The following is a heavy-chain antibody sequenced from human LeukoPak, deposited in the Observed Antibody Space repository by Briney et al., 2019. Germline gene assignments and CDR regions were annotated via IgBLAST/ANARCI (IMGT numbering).Heavy chain of an antibody. CDR2: ISWNSGSI. CDR3: ANDCHSSSWYGEYNWFDP. J-gene: IGHJ5*02. V-gene: IGHV3-9*03. D-gene: IGHD6-13*01. CDR1: GFTFDDYA. Sequence: GRSLRLSCAASGFTFDDYAMHWVRQAPGKGLEWVSGISWNSGSIGYADSVKGRLTISRDNAKNSLYLQMNSLRAEDMALYYCANDCHSSSWYGEYNWFDPWGQGTLVTLSS.